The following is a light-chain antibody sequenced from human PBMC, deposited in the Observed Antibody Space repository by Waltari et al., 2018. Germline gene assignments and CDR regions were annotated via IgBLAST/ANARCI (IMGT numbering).Light chain of an antibody. CDR3: MQALQTPLFT. V-gene: IGKV2-28*01. CDR2: LVS. Sequence: IVITQSPLSLPVIPGEPASISFRSTQSLLNGNGYTYLDWYLQKPGQSPQLLIYLVSNRASGVPDRFSGTGSGTDFTLNISRVEAEDIGVYYCMQALQTPLFTFGPGTKLDIK. J-gene: IGKJ3*01. CDR1: QSLLNGNGYTY.